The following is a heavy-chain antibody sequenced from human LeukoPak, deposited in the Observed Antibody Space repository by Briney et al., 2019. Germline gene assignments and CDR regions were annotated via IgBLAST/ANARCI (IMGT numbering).Heavy chain of an antibody. CDR3: ARSGSGWAFDI. CDR1: GFTFSSHA. D-gene: IGHD3-3*01. Sequence: GGSLRLSCAASGFTFSSHAMSWARQAPGKGLEWVSGISGSGGSTNYADSVKGRFTISRDNSKNTLYLQMNSLRAEDTAVYYCARSGSGWAFDIWGQGTMVTVSS. V-gene: IGHV3-23*01. J-gene: IGHJ3*02. CDR2: ISGSGGST.